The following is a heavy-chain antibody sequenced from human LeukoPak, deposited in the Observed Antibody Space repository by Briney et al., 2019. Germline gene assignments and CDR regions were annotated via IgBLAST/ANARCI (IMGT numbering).Heavy chain of an antibody. Sequence: GRSLRPACAASGFTLSSYSMSSVRQQGGEWREWLSFIGVVGGSTDYADSVRGRFTMSRENSKNTLYLQMNSLRAEDTAVHHCAKNPLRAATGFFDYWGQGTLVTV. CDR2: IGVVGGST. CDR3: AKNPLRAATGFFDY. D-gene: IGHD6-13*01. V-gene: IGHV3-23*01. J-gene: IGHJ4*02. CDR1: GFTLSSYS.